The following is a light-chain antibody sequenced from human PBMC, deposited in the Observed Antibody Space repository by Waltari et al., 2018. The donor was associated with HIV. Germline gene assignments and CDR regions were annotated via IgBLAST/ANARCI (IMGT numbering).Light chain of an antibody. CDR3: RAWDSSTVV. CDR2: ADS. J-gene: IGLJ2*01. CDR1: KLGDKY. Sequence: SYELTQPPSVSVSPGQTASITCSGDKLGDKYACWYQRKPGQSPVLLIYADSRRPSGIPERFSGSKSGNTATLTIRGTQAMDEADYYCRAWDSSTVVFGGGTKVTVL. V-gene: IGLV3-1*01.